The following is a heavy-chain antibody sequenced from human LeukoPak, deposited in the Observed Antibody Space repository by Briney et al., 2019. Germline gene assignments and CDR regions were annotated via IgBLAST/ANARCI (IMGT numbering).Heavy chain of an antibody. V-gene: IGHV1-8*01. Sequence: ASVKVSCKASGYTFTSYDINWVRQATGQGLEWMGWMNPNSGNTGYAQKFQGRVTMTRNTSISTAYMELSRLRSDDTAVYYCARDSGVYSSSPWFDPWGQGTLVTVSS. CDR2: MNPNSGNT. J-gene: IGHJ5*02. CDR3: ARDSGVYSSSPWFDP. D-gene: IGHD6-6*01. CDR1: GYTFTSYD.